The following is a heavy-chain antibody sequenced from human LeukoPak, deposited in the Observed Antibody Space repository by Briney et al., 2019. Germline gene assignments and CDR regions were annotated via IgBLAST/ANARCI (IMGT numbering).Heavy chain of an antibody. V-gene: IGHV4-61*02. CDR1: GGSISSGSYY. J-gene: IGHJ4*02. D-gene: IGHD6-19*01. CDR2: IYTSGST. Sequence: PSQTLSLTCTVSGGSISSGSYYWSWIRQPAGKGLEWIGRIYTSGSTNYNPSLKSRVTISVDTSKNQFSLKLSSVTAADTAVYYCARDGDSSGLLDYWGQGTLVTVSS. CDR3: ARDGDSSGLLDY.